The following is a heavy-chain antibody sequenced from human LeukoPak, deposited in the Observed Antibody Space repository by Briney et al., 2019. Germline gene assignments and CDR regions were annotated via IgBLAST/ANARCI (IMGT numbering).Heavy chain of an antibody. CDR2: IYTSGST. CDR1: GGSISSYY. J-gene: IGHJ3*02. Sequence: SETLSLTCTVSGGSISSYYWSWIRQPPGKGLEWIGYIYTSGSTNYNPSLKSRVTITVDTSKNQFSLKLSSVTAADTAVYYCARLGGSSWYFDAFDIWGQGTMVTVSS. V-gene: IGHV4-4*09. CDR3: ARLGGSSWYFDAFDI. D-gene: IGHD6-13*01.